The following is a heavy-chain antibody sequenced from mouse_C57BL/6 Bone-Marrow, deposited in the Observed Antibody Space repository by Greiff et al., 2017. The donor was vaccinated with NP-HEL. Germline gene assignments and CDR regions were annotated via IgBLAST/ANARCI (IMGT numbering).Heavy chain of an antibody. CDR3: TRSGVRGYFDG. V-gene: IGHV1-81*01. D-gene: IGHD1-3*01. Sequence: QVQLQQSGAELARPGASVTLSCKASGYTFTSYGISWVKQRTGQGLEWIGEIYPRSGNTYYNEKFKGKATLTADKSSSTAYMELRSLTSEDSAVCFCTRSGVRGYFDGWGQGTTLTVSS. J-gene: IGHJ2*01. CDR1: GYTFTSYG. CDR2: IYPRSGNT.